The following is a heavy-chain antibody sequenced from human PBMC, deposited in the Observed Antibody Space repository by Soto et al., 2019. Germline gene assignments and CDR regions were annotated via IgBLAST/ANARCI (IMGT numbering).Heavy chain of an antibody. Sequence: EVQLVESGGGLVKPGGSLRLSCAASGFTFSSYSMNWVRQAPGKGLEWVSSISSSSSYIYYADSVKGRFTISRDNAENSLYRQMNSLRAEDTAVYYCARGGNSWYNYWGQGTLVTVSS. CDR2: ISSSSSYI. D-gene: IGHD6-13*01. V-gene: IGHV3-21*01. J-gene: IGHJ4*02. CDR3: ARGGNSWYNY. CDR1: GFTFSSYS.